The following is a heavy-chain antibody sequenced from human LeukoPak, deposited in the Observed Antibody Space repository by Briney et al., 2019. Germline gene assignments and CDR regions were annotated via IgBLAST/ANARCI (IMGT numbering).Heavy chain of an antibody. V-gene: IGHV3-30*18. J-gene: IGHJ4*02. CDR3: AKDMGYYYGSGSYPPENDY. Sequence: GGSLRLSCEASGFTFSNYAMSWVRQAPGKGLEWVAVVSFEGSNKYYADSVKGRFTISRDNSKNTLSLQMNSLRAEDTAVYYCAKDMGYYYGSGSYPPENDYWGQGTLVTVSS. CDR1: GFTFSNYA. D-gene: IGHD3-10*01. CDR2: VSFEGSNK.